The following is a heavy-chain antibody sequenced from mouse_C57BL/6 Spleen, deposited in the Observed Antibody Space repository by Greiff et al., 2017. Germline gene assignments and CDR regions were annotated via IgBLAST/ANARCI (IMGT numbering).Heavy chain of an antibody. V-gene: IGHV1-61*01. CDR3: ARQLRRYAMDY. Sequence: VQLQQPGAELVRPGSSVKLSCKASGYTFTSYWMDWVKQRPGQGLEWIGNIYPSDSETHYNQKFKDKATLTVDKSSSTAYMQLSSLTSEDSAVYYCARQLRRYAMDYWGQGTSVTVSS. D-gene: IGHD3-2*02. CDR2: IYPSDSET. CDR1: GYTFTSYW. J-gene: IGHJ4*01.